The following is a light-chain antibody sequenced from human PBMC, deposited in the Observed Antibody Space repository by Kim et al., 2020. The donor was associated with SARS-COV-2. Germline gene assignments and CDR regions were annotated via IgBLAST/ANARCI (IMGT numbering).Light chain of an antibody. CDR3: QTWGTGMV. V-gene: IGLV4-69*01. J-gene: IGLJ2*01. CDR1: SGHSYYA. Sequence: QPVLTQSPSASASLGASVKLTCTLSSGHSYYAIAWHKQQPEKGPRYLMNLKSDGSHSKGDGIPDRFSGSSSGAERYLTISSLQSEDEADYYCQTWGTGMVFGGGTQLTVL. CDR2: LKSDGSH.